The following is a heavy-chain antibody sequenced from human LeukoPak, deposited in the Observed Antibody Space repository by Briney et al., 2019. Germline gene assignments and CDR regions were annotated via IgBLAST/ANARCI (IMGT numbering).Heavy chain of an antibody. CDR1: GGSISSYY. D-gene: IGHD6-19*01. J-gene: IGHJ4*02. Sequence: ETLSLTCTVSGGSISSYYWSWIRQPPGKGLEWIGYIYYSGSTNYNPSLKSRVTISVDTSKNQFSLKLSSVTAADTAVYYCARVSAVAGVFDYWGQGTLVTVSS. CDR2: IYYSGST. CDR3: ARVSAVAGVFDY. V-gene: IGHV4-59*01.